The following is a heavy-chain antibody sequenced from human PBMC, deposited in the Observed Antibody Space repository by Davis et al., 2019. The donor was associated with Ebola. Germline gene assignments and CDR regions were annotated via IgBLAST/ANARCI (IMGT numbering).Heavy chain of an antibody. CDR3: ARHLYSSSWYPTNGMDV. CDR2: VVVGTNNI. V-gene: IGHV1-58*02. D-gene: IGHD6-13*01. CDR1: GFTFSNSA. J-gene: IGHJ6*02. Sequence: SVKVSCKAPGFTFSNSAIQWARQARGQRLEWIGSVVVGTNNIQYAQKFQGRVTITRDMTTNTAYLQWSSLKASDTAMYYCARHLYSSSWYPTNGMDVWGQGTTVTVSS.